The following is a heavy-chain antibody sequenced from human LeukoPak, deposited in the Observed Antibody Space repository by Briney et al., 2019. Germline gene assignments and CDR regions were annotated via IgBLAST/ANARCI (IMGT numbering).Heavy chain of an antibody. J-gene: IGHJ5*02. CDR2: IFPSGGEI. Sequence: GGSLRLSCAASGFTFSTFAMIWVRQPPGKGLEWVSSIFPSGGEIHYADSVKGRFTISRDNSKNTLYLQMNSLRAEDTAVYYCAKDPADYSDNTEGTWFDPWGQGTLVTASS. V-gene: IGHV3-23*01. CDR3: AKDPADYSDNTEGTWFDP. CDR1: GFTFSTFA. D-gene: IGHD3-22*01.